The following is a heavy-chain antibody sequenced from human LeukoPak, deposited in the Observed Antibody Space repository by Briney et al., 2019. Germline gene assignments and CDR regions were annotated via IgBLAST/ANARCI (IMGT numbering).Heavy chain of an antibody. J-gene: IGHJ4*02. D-gene: IGHD2-15*01. V-gene: IGHV3-33*06. CDR1: GFTFSSYG. CDR2: IWYDGSNK. Sequence: SGGSLRLSCAASGFTFSSYGMHWVRQAPGKGLEWVAVIWYDGSNKYYADSVKGRFTISRDNSKNTLYLQMNSLRAEDTAVCYCAKDRGVCCSGGSCDQVGLDYWGQGTLVTVSS. CDR3: AKDRGVCCSGGSCDQVGLDY.